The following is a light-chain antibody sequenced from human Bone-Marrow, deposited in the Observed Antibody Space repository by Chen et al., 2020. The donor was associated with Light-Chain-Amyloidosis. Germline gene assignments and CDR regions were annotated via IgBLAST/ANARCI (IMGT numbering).Light chain of an antibody. CDR2: SNN. Sequence: SVLTLPPSESGPSGQRVMISCSGSSSNIGSNTVNWYQQLPGTAPKLLIYSNNQRPSGVPNRFSGSKSGTSASLAISGLQSEDEADYYCAAWDDSLWVFGGGTKLTVL. CDR1: SSNIGSNT. CDR3: AAWDDSLWV. J-gene: IGLJ3*02. V-gene: IGLV1-44*01.